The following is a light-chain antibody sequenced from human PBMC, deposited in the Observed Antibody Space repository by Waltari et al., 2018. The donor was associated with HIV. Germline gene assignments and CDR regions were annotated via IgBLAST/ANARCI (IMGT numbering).Light chain of an antibody. CDR3: SSYAGSNNLL. CDR1: SSDAGGYNY. V-gene: IGLV2-8*01. J-gene: IGLJ2*01. Sequence: QSALTQPPSASGSPGQSVTLSCTGTSSDAGGYNYVAWYQHHPGKAHKHMIYEVTKRPSGVPDRFSGSKSGNAASLTVSGLQAEDEADYYCSSYAGSNNLLFGGGTKLTVL. CDR2: EVT.